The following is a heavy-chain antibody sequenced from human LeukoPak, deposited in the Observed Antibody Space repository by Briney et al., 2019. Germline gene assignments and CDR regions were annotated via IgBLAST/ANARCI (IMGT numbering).Heavy chain of an antibody. D-gene: IGHD4-17*01. CDR3: ARGSLTTSTTVTPQWGKTWFDP. Sequence: SETLSLTCAVYGGSFSGYYWSWIRQPPGKGLEWIGEINHSGSTNYNPSLKSRVTMSVDTSKNQFSLKLSSVTAADTAVYYCARGSLTTSTTVTPQWGKTWFDPWGQGTLVTVSS. J-gene: IGHJ5*02. CDR1: GGSFSGYY. CDR2: INHSGST. V-gene: IGHV4-34*01.